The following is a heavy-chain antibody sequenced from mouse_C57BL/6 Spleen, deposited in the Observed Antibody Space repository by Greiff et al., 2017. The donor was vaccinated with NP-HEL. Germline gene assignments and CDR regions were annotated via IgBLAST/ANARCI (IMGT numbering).Heavy chain of an antibody. CDR2: IYPGSGNT. Sequence: QVQLQQSGAELVRPGASVKLSCKASGYTFTDYYINWVKQRPGQGLEWIARIYPGSGNTYYNEKFKGKATLTAEKSSSTAYMQLSSLTSEDSAVYFCARFYYGNYDAMDYWGQGTSVTVSS. V-gene: IGHV1-76*01. CDR3: ARFYYGNYDAMDY. J-gene: IGHJ4*01. D-gene: IGHD2-1*01. CDR1: GYTFTDYY.